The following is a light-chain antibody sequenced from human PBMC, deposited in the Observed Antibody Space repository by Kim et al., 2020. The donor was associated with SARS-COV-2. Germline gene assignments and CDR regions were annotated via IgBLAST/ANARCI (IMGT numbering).Light chain of an antibody. CDR3: QQYSKWRT. CDR1: QSVSNN. CDR2: DAS. V-gene: IGKV3-15*01. J-gene: IGKJ1*01. Sequence: SVSPGERASLSGRASQSVSNNLAWYQQKPGQAPRLLMYDASTRATGIPARFSGSGSGTEFTLTISILQSEDFAVYYCQQYSKWRTFGQGTKVDIK.